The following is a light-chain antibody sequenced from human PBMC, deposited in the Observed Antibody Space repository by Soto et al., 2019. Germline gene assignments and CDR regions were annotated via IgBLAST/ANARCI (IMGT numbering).Light chain of an antibody. Sequence: FMLTQPHSVSESPGKTVTISCTGSSGSIASNYVQWYQQRPGSAPTTVIYEDNQRPSGVPDRFSGSIDSSSNSASLTISGLKTEDEADYYCQSYNSNNHGVFGTGTKLTVL. CDR1: SGSIASNY. V-gene: IGLV6-57*02. J-gene: IGLJ1*01. CDR3: QSYNSNNHGV. CDR2: EDN.